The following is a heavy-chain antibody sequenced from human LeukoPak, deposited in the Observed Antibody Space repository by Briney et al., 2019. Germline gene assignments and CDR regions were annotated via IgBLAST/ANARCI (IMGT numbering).Heavy chain of an antibody. V-gene: IGHV3-23*01. CDR1: GFTFSTYA. Sequence: GGSLRLSCAASGFTFSTYAMSWVRQAPGKGLEWVSGISGSGGGTYYADSVKGRFTISRDNSKNTLYLQMNSLRAEDTAVYYCAKHSKYYYYDMDVWGQGTSLTVSS. CDR3: AKHSKYYYYDMDV. J-gene: IGHJ6*02. CDR2: ISGSGGGT.